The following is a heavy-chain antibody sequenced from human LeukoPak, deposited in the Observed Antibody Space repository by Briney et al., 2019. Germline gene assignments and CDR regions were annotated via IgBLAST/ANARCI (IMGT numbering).Heavy chain of an antibody. V-gene: IGHV4-30-2*01. CDR1: GSSISSGGYS. D-gene: IGHD3-22*01. J-gene: IGHJ3*02. Sequence: SQTLSLTCAVSGSSISSGGYSWSCIRQPPGKGLEWIGYIYHSVSTYYNPTLKSRVNISVDRSKNQFSLKLSSVTAADTAVYYCARGRAYYDSSGYECDAFDIWGQGTMVTVSS. CDR3: ARGRAYYDSSGYECDAFDI. CDR2: IYHSVST.